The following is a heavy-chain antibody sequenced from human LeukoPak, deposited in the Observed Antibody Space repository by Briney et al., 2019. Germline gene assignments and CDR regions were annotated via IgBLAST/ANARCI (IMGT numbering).Heavy chain of an antibody. CDR3: TREAWEFRDSFDI. CDR2: ISSSGSTI. CDR1: GFTFSSYA. Sequence: PGRSLRLSCAASGFTFSSYAMHWVRQAPGKGLEWVSYISSSGSTIYYADSVKGRFTISRDNAKNSLYLQMNSLRAEDTAVYYCTREAWEFRDSFDIWGQGTMVTVSS. D-gene: IGHD1-26*01. J-gene: IGHJ3*02. V-gene: IGHV3-48*04.